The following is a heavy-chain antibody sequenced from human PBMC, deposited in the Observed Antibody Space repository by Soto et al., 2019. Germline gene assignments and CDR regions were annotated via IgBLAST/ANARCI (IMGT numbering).Heavy chain of an antibody. Sequence: SQTLSLTCAISGDSVSSNSAAWNWIRQYPSRGLEWLGRTYYRSKWYNDYAVSVKSRITINPDTSKNEFSLQLNSVTPEDTAVYYCARDAPLRQYYFDYWGQGTLVTAPQ. CDR2: TYYRSKWYN. CDR1: GDSVSSNSAA. V-gene: IGHV6-1*01. CDR3: ARDAPLRQYYFDY. J-gene: IGHJ4*02.